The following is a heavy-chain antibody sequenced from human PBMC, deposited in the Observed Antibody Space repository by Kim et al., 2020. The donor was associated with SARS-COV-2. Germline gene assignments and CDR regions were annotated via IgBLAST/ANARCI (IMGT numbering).Heavy chain of an antibody. Sequence: SVKVSCKASGGTFSSYAISWVRQAPGQGLEWMGGIIPIFGTANYAQKFQGRVTITADESTSTAYMELSSLRSEDTAVYYCARDGDFFPNYYGSGSSNWFDPWGQGTLVTVSS. CDR2: IIPIFGTA. CDR1: GGTFSSYA. CDR3: ARDGDFFPNYYGSGSSNWFDP. D-gene: IGHD3-10*01. V-gene: IGHV1-69*13. J-gene: IGHJ5*02.